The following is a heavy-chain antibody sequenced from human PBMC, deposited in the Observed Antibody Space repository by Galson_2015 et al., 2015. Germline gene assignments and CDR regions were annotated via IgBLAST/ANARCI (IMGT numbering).Heavy chain of an antibody. CDR2: IYYSGST. V-gene: IGHV4-59*01. Sequence: ETLSLTCTVSGGSISSYYWSWIRQPPGKGLEWIGYIYYSGSTNYNPSLKSRVTISVDTSKNQFSLKLSSVTAADTAVYYCARDYTIAAAGVAFDIWGQGTMVTVSS. D-gene: IGHD6-13*01. CDR3: ARDYTIAAAGVAFDI. CDR1: GGSISSYY. J-gene: IGHJ3*02.